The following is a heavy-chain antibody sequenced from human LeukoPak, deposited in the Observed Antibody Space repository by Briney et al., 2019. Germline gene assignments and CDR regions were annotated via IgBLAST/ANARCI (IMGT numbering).Heavy chain of an antibody. CDR3: ARCGSGSYYSPSDY. V-gene: IGHV4-39*01. J-gene: IGHJ4*02. CDR1: GGSISSSSYY. Sequence: PSETLSLTCTVSGGSISSSSYYWGWIRQPPGKGLEWIGSIYYSGSTYYNPSLKSRVTISVDTSKNQFSLKLSSVTAADTAVYYCARCGSGSYYSPSDYWGRGTLVTVSS. CDR2: IYYSGST. D-gene: IGHD3-10*01.